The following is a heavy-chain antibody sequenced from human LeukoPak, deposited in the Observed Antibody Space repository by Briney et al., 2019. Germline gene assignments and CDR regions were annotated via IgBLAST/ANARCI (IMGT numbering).Heavy chain of an antibody. V-gene: IGHV4-31*03. CDR3: ARGKLGMVIDY. CDR2: IYYSGST. D-gene: IGHD7-27*01. J-gene: IGHJ4*02. Sequence: SETLSLTCTVSGGSISSGGYYWSWIRQHPGKGLEWIGYIYYSGSTYYNPSLKSRVTISVDTSKNQFSLKLSSVTAADTAVYYCARGKLGMVIDYWAREPWSSSPQ. CDR1: GGSISSGGYY.